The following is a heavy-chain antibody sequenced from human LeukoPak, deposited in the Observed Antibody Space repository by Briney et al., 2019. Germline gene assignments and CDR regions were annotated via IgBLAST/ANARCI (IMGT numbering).Heavy chain of an antibody. CDR3: ARGQVPAARGHNWFDP. V-gene: IGHV4-34*01. CDR2: INARGDT. D-gene: IGHD2-2*01. J-gene: IGHJ5*02. CDR1: GWSFNDYY. Sequence: PSETLSLTCAVYGWSFNDYYWNWIRQPPGKGLEWIGEINARGDTNYNPSLKSRVTISVDTSKNQFSLSLSSTSASDTAVYYCARGQVPAARGHNWFDPWGQGTLVTVSS.